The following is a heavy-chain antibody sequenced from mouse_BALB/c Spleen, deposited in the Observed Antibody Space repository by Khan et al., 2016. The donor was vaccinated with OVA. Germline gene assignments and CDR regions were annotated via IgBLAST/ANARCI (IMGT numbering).Heavy chain of an antibody. D-gene: IGHD2-2*01. CDR3: TRHGYVAWFTY. J-gene: IGHJ3*01. Sequence: VQLQQSGPELMKPGASVKISCKASGYSFTSYYIHWVIQSHGKSLEWIGYIDPFSGGTTYNQKLKGKATLTVDKSSNTAYIHLINLTSEDSAVXYCTRHGYVAWFTYWGQGTLVTVSA. CDR2: IDPFSGGT. CDR1: GYSFTSYY. V-gene: IGHV1S135*01.